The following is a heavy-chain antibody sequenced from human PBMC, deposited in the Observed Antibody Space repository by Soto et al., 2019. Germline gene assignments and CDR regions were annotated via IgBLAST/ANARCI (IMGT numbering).Heavy chain of an antibody. Sequence: SETLSLTCTVSGGSISSSSYYWGWIRQPPGKGLEWIGSIYYSGSTYYNPSLKSRVTISVDTSKNQFSLKLSSVTAADTAVYYCARHAVHSGGFTDYWGQGTLVTAPQ. CDR1: GGSISSSSYY. D-gene: IGHD6-19*01. CDR3: ARHAVHSGGFTDY. V-gene: IGHV4-39*01. J-gene: IGHJ4*02. CDR2: IYYSGST.